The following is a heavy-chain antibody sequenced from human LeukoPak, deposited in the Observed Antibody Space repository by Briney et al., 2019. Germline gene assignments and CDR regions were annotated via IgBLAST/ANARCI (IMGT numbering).Heavy chain of an antibody. D-gene: IGHD3-22*01. CDR2: ISWDGGST. Sequence: GGSLRLSCAASGFTFDDYTMHWVRQAPGKGLEWVSLISWDGGSTYYADSVKGRFTISRDNSKNSLYLQMNSLRTEDTALYYCAKGAEDYYDSSGYYYFDYWGQGTLVTVSS. J-gene: IGHJ4*02. CDR1: GFTFDDYT. V-gene: IGHV3-43*01. CDR3: AKGAEDYYDSSGYYYFDY.